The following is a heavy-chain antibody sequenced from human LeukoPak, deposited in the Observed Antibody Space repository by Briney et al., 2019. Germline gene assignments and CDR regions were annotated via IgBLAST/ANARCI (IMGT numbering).Heavy chain of an antibody. J-gene: IGHJ4*02. D-gene: IGHD5-18*01. CDR2: IYYSGIT. Sequence: PSETLSLTCTVSGGSISGYYWSWIRQPPGKGLEWSGYIYYSGITNYNPSLKSRVTISIDTSKNQFSLKLSSVTAADTAVYYCARDRGGYTYSHDYWGQGTLVTVSS. CDR3: ARDRGGYTYSHDY. V-gene: IGHV4-59*12. CDR1: GGSISGYY.